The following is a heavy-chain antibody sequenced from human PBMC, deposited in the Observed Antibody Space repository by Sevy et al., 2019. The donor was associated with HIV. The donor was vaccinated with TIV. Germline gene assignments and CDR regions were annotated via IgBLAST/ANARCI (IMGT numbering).Heavy chain of an antibody. J-gene: IGHJ4*02. CDR2: ISYDGSNK. D-gene: IGHD2-15*01. Sequence: GGSLRLSCAASGFTFNSYGMHWVRQAPGKGLEWVAVISYDGSNKYYADSVKGRFTISRDNSKNTLYLQMNSLRAEDTAVYYCAKEAAGYCSGGSCYPDFDYWGQGTLVTVSS. V-gene: IGHV3-30*18. CDR1: GFTFNSYG. CDR3: AKEAAGYCSGGSCYPDFDY.